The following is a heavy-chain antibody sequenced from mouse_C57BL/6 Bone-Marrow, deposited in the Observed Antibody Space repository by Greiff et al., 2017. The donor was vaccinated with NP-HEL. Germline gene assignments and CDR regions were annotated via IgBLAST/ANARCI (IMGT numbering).Heavy chain of an antibody. Sequence: EVKVVESGGGLVKPGGSLKLSCAASGFTFSSYTMSWVRQTPEKRLEWVATISGGGGNTYYPDSVKGRFTISRDNAKNTLYLQMSSLRSEDTALYYCARGSSPLAYWGQGTLVTVSA. CDR3: ARGSSPLAY. CDR1: GFTFSSYT. D-gene: IGHD1-1*01. J-gene: IGHJ3*01. CDR2: ISGGGGNT. V-gene: IGHV5-9*01.